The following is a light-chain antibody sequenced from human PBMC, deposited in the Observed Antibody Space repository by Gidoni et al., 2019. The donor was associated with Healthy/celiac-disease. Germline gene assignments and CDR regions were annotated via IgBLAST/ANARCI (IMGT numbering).Light chain of an antibody. CDR1: QSVLYSSNNKNY. CDR3: QQYYSTPPIT. Sequence: DIVMTQPPDSLAVSLGERATINCKSSQSVLYSSNNKNYLAWYQQKPGQPPKLLIYWASTRESGVPDRFSGSGSGTDFTLTISSLQAEDVAVYYCQQYYSTPPITFXXXTRLEIK. CDR2: WAS. J-gene: IGKJ5*01. V-gene: IGKV4-1*01.